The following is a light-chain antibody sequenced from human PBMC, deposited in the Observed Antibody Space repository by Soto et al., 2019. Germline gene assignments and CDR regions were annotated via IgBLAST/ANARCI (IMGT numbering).Light chain of an antibody. CDR2: GAS. CDR3: QQYNNWPPT. CDR1: QTISIN. J-gene: IGKJ1*01. V-gene: IGKV3-15*01. Sequence: EIVMTQSPATLSVSPGERAALSCRASQTISINLAWYQQKPGQAPRLLIYGASTRATGIPARFSGSGSGTEFTLTISGLQSEDFAVYSCQQYNNWPPTFGQGTKV.